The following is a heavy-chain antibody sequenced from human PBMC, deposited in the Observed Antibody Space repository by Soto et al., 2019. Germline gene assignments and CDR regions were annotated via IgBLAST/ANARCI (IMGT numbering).Heavy chain of an antibody. CDR3: AREGAATAYFDY. Sequence: QVQLVESGGGVVQPGRFLRLSCAASGFTFSNYGMHWVRQAPGKGLEWVAVISYDGSNDYYADSVKGRFIISRDSSKNTLYLQMDSLRAEDTAMYYCAREGAATAYFDYWGQGTLVTVSS. CDR1: GFTFSNYG. V-gene: IGHV3-33*01. D-gene: IGHD2-15*01. J-gene: IGHJ4*02. CDR2: ISYDGSND.